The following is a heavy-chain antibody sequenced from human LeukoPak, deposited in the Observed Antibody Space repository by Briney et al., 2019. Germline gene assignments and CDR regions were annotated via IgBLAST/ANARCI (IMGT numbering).Heavy chain of an antibody. D-gene: IGHD3-10*01. CDR3: AQDPDRQFGAGKYSWFDT. CDR2: ISGDGGST. J-gene: IGHJ5*02. V-gene: IGHV3-43*02. CDR1: GFTFDDYA. Sequence: GGSLRLSCAASGFTFDDYAMHWVRQAPGKGLEWVSLISGDGGSTYYADSVKGRFTISRDNAKNTLYLQMNSLRAEDTAVYYRAQDPDRQFGAGKYSWFDTWGQGTLVTVSS.